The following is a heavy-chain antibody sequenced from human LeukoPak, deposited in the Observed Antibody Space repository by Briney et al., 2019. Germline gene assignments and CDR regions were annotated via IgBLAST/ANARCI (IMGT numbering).Heavy chain of an antibody. CDR3: ARQGQQLVRGGNFDY. CDR1: GYSFTNYW. CDR2: IYPDDSDI. V-gene: IGHV5-51*01. D-gene: IGHD6-13*01. J-gene: IGHJ4*02. Sequence: GESLKISCKGSGYSFTNYWIGWVRQMPGKGLEWMGIIYPDDSDIKYSPSFQGQVTISADKFISTAYLQWSSLKASDTAMYYCARQGQQLVRGGNFDYWGQGTLVTVSS.